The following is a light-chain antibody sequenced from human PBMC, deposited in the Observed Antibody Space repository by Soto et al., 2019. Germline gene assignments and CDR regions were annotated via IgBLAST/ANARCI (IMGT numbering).Light chain of an antibody. V-gene: IGLV2-18*02. CDR2: EVS. Sequence: QSALTQPPSVSGSPGQSGTISCTGTSSDVGSYNRVSWYQQPPGTAPKLMIYEVSNRPSGVPDRFSGPKSGNTASLTISGLQAEDEADYYCSSYTSTSTYVFGTGTKVTVL. CDR3: SSYTSTSTYV. J-gene: IGLJ1*01. CDR1: SSDVGSYNR.